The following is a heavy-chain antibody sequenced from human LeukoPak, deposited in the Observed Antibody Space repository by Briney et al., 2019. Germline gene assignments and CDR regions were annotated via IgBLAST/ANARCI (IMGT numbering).Heavy chain of an antibody. CDR1: GFTFSRYT. V-gene: IGHV3-21*01. CDR3: ARDSVVAPGAHDY. J-gene: IGHJ4*02. CDR2: ISGSTTYI. D-gene: IGHD2-15*01. Sequence: GGSLRLSCAASGFTFSRYTINWVRQAPGKGLEWVSSISGSTTYIYYADSVKGRFTISRDNAKNSLSLQLNSLRGEDTAVYYCARDSVVAPGAHDYWGQGTLVTVSP.